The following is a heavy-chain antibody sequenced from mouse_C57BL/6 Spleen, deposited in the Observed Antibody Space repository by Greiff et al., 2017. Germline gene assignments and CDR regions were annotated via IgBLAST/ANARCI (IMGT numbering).Heavy chain of an antibody. CDR2: IHPNSGST. J-gene: IGHJ2*01. CDR1: GYTFTSYW. V-gene: IGHV1-64*01. CDR3: AREETTVVATDFDY. Sequence: VQLQQPGAELVKPGASVKLSCKASGYTFTSYWMHWVKQRPGQGLEWIGMIHPNSGSTNYNEKFKSKATLTVDKSSSTAYMQLSSLASEDSAVYYRAREETTVVATDFDYWGQGTTLTVSS. D-gene: IGHD1-1*01.